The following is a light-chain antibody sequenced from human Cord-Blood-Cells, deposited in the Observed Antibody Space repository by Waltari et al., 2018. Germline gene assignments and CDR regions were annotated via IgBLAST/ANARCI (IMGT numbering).Light chain of an antibody. CDR1: QRVSSSY. V-gene: IGKV3-20*01. CDR2: GAS. Sequence: VLTQSPRTLSSSPWERATLTCRASQRVSSSYLAWYQQKPGQAPRSLINGASSRATGIPDRVGGSGSGTDFTLTISRLEPEDFAVYYCQQYGSSPLLTFGGGTKVEIK. CDR3: QQYGSSPLLT. J-gene: IGKJ4*01.